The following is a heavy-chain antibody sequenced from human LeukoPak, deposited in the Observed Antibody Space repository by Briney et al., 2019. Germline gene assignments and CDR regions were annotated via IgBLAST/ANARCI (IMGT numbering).Heavy chain of an antibody. CDR3: ARRHYDFWSDLGSDAFDI. Sequence: GASVKVSCKASGYTFTSYGISWVRQAPGQGLEWMGWISAYNGNTNYAQKLQGRVTMTTDTSTSTAYMELRSLRSDDTAVYYCARRHYDFWSDLGSDAFDIWGQGTMVTVSS. D-gene: IGHD3-3*01. J-gene: IGHJ3*02. CDR1: GYTFTSYG. V-gene: IGHV1-18*01. CDR2: ISAYNGNT.